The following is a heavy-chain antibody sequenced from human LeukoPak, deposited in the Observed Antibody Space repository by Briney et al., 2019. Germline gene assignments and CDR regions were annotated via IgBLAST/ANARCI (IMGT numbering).Heavy chain of an antibody. CDR3: ASRSVTTSNGSDS. CDR2: IYPGDSDT. D-gene: IGHD4-17*01. J-gene: IGHJ3*02. CDR1: GYSFTSYW. V-gene: IGHV5-51*01. Sequence: GESLKISCKGSGYSFTSYWIGWVRQMPGKGLEWMGIIYPGDSDTRYSPSFRGQVTISVDKSINTAYLQWSSLKASDTAMYYCASRSVTTSNGSDSWGQGTMVSVSS.